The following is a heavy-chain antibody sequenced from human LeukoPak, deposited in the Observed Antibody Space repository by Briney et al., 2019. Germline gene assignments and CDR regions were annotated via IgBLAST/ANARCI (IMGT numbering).Heavy chain of an antibody. D-gene: IGHD5-12*01. V-gene: IGHV3-48*01. CDR1: GFSFDTYS. J-gene: IGHJ4*02. CDR3: ARGPSGYHNT. Sequence: GGSLRLSCVASGFSFDTYSMTWIRQAPGKGLEWISHISAASHGIYYAVSVKGRFTVFRDNAKNSVFLQMSSLRPEDTAVYYCARGPSGYHNTGGQGTLVTVSS. CDR2: ISAASHGI.